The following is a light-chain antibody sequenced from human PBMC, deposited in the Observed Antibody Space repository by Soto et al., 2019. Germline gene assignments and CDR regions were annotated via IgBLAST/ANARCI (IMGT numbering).Light chain of an antibody. CDR3: CSYAGTYV. J-gene: IGLJ1*01. CDR1: SSDVGGYNY. Sequence: LTQPRSVSGSPGQSVTISCTGTSSDVGGYNYVSWYQQHPGKAPKLMIYDVSKRPSGVPDRFSGSKSGNTASLTISGLQAEDEADYYCCSYAGTYVFGTGTKVTVL. V-gene: IGLV2-11*01. CDR2: DVS.